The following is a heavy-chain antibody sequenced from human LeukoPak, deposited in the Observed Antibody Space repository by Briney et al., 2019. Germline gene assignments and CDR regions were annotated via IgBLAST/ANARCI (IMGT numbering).Heavy chain of an antibody. CDR1: GGTFSSYA. D-gene: IGHD4-11*01. V-gene: IGHV1-69*13. CDR3: ARDALLDDYSNYGHYYYMDV. Sequence: ASVKVSCKASGGTFSSYAISWVRQAPGQGLEWMGGIIPIFGTANYAQKFQGRVTITADESTSTAYMELSSLRSEDMAVYYCARDALLDDYSNYGHYYYMDVWGKGTTVTVSS. CDR2: IIPIFGTA. J-gene: IGHJ6*03.